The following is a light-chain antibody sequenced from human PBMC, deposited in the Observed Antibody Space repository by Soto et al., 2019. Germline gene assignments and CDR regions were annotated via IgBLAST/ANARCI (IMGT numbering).Light chain of an antibody. CDR1: QSLLHSNGYNY. V-gene: IGKV2-28*01. J-gene: IGKJ5*01. CDR2: LGS. CDR3: MQALQTPT. Sequence: DIVMTQSPLSLPVTPGEQTSISCRSSQSLLHSNGYNYLDWYLQKPGQSPQLLIYLGSNRASGVPDRFSGSGSGTDFTLKISRVEAVDVGVYYCMQALQTPTFGQGTRLEIK.